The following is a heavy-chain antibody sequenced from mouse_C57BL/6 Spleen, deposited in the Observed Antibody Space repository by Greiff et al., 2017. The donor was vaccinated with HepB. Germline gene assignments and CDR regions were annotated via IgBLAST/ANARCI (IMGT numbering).Heavy chain of an antibody. CDR2: ISNGGGST. CDR3: ARRANWERNYFDY. CDR1: GFTFSDYY. J-gene: IGHJ2*01. D-gene: IGHD4-1*02. Sequence: EVQWVESGGGLVQPGGSLKLSCAASGFTFSDYYMYWVRQTPEKRLEWVAYISNGGGSTYYPDTVKGRFTISRDNAKNTLYLQMSRLKSEDTAMYYCARRANWERNYFDYWGQGTTLTVSS. V-gene: IGHV5-12*01.